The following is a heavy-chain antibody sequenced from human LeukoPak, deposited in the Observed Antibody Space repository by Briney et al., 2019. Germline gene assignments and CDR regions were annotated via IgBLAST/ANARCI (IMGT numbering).Heavy chain of an antibody. CDR1: GFTFSDYF. V-gene: IGHV3-11*01. D-gene: IGHD3-22*01. J-gene: IGHJ4*02. CDR2: ISISGTTI. CDR3: ARSDHYDSNGYYDY. Sequence: GGSLRLSCAASGFTFSDYFMNWIRQAPGKRLEWVSYISISGTTIYYADSVKGRFTISRDNAKDSLYLQMNSLRAEDTAVYYCARSDHYDSNGYYDYWGQGTLVTVSS.